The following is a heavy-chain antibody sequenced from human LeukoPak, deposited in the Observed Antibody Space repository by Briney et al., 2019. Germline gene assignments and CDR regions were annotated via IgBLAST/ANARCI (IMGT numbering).Heavy chain of an antibody. CDR2: DGSEK. V-gene: IGHV3-7*01. J-gene: IGHJ6*02. Sequence: DGSEKYYVDSVKGRFTISRDNAKNSLYLQMNSLRAEDTAVYYCARSHTVTTPPYYYYGMDVWGQGXXV. D-gene: IGHD4-17*01. CDR3: ARSHTVTTPPYYYYGMDV.